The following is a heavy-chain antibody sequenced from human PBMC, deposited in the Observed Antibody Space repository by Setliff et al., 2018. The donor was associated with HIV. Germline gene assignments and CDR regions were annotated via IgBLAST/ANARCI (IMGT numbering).Heavy chain of an antibody. Sequence: SETLSLTCTVSGGSISSSNWWSWVRQPPGKGLEWIGEIYHSGTTNYSPSLKSRVTISIDKSKKQFSLKLSSVTAADTAVYYCARAPSSYGRSYWYFDLWGRGTLVTVSS. J-gene: IGHJ2*01. D-gene: IGHD1-26*01. CDR1: GGSISSSNW. CDR2: IYHSGTT. CDR3: ARAPSSYGRSYWYFDL. V-gene: IGHV4-4*02.